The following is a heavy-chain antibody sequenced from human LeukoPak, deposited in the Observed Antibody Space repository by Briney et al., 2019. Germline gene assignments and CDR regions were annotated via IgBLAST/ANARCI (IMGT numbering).Heavy chain of an antibody. Sequence: GGSLRLSCAASGFTFSDHYMDWVRQAPGKGPEWVGRTRNKANSYTTEYAASVKGRFTISRDDSKNSLYLQMNSLKTEDTAVYYCARETVDDAFDIWGQGTMVTVSS. CDR2: TRNKANSYTT. CDR3: ARETVDDAFDI. V-gene: IGHV3-72*01. J-gene: IGHJ3*02. D-gene: IGHD1-1*01. CDR1: GFTFSDHY.